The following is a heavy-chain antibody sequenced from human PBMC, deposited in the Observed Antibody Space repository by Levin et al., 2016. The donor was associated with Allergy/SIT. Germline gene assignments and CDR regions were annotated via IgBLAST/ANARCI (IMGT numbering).Heavy chain of an antibody. J-gene: IGHJ3*02. Sequence: GGCLRLSCAASGFTVSSNYMSWVRQAPGKGLEWVSVIYSGGSTYYADSVKGRFTISRHNSKNTLYLQMNSLRAEDTAVYYCARVIPYYYDSSGYGVEAFDIWGQGTMVTVSS. CDR3: ARVIPYYYDSSGYGVEAFDI. D-gene: IGHD3-22*01. CDR1: GFTVSSNY. CDR2: IYSGGST. V-gene: IGHV3-53*04.